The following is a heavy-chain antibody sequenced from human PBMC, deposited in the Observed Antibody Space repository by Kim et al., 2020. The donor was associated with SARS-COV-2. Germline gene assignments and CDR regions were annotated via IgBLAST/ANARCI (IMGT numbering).Heavy chain of an antibody. Sequence: GIANYAQKFQGRVTITADKSASTAYMELSSLRSEDTAVYYCARDLGTMDVWGKGTTVTVSS. V-gene: IGHV1-69*04. J-gene: IGHJ6*03. D-gene: IGHD1-1*01. CDR2: GIA. CDR3: ARDLGTMDV.